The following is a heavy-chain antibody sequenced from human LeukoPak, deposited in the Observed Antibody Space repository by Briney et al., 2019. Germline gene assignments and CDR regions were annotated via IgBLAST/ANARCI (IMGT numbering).Heavy chain of an antibody. CDR3: ARVVPDYYGSGSLFDY. J-gene: IGHJ4*02. D-gene: IGHD3-10*01. V-gene: IGHV4-34*01. Sequence: SETLSLTCAVYGGSFSGYYWSWIRQPPGKGLEWIGEINHSGSTNYNPSLKSRVTISVDTSKNQFSLKLSSVTAADTAVYYCARVVPDYYGSGSLFDYWGQGTLVTVSS. CDR1: GGSFSGYY. CDR2: INHSGST.